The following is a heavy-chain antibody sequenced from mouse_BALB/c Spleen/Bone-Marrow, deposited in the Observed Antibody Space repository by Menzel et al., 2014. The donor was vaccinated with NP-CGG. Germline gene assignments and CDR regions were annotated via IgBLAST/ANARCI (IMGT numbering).Heavy chain of an antibody. CDR1: GYTFTDYE. CDR2: IDPETGGT. J-gene: IGHJ2*01. Sequence: VQLQQSGAELGRTGASVTLSCKASGYTFTDYEMHWLKQTPVHGLEWIGAIDPETGGTAYNQTFKGRATLTTDKSSSTAYMEIHSLTSEDPAVYDCTRLDSSDYGAYWDQGT. D-gene: IGHD3-2*01. V-gene: IGHV1-15*01. CDR3: TRLDSSDYGAY.